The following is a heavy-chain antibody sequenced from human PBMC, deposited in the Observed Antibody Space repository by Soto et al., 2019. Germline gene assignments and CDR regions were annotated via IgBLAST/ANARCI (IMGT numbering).Heavy chain of an antibody. CDR2: ISSGSATI. J-gene: IGHJ2*01. CDR3: ARDSASYSSSSGSYWYFDL. Sequence: EVQLVESGGGLVQPGGSLRLSCAASGFTFSSYGMDWVRQTPGKGLEWVSYISSGSATIYYADSVKGRFTISRDNAKNSVYLQMDSLRDEDTAVYYCARDSASYSSSSGSYWYFDLWGRGTLVTVSS. V-gene: IGHV3-48*02. CDR1: GFTFSSYG. D-gene: IGHD6-6*01.